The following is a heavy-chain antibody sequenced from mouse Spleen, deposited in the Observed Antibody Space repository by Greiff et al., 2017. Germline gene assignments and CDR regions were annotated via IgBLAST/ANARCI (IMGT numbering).Heavy chain of an antibody. Sequence: QVQLQQPGAELVKPGASVKLSCKASGYTFTSYWMQWVKQRPGQGLEWIGEIDPSDSYTNYHQKFKGKATLTVDTSSSTAYMQLSSLTSEDSAVYYCAKGTYSYAMDYWGQGTSVTVSS. CDR3: AKGTYSYAMDY. CDR2: IDPSDSYT. J-gene: IGHJ4*01. V-gene: IGHV1-50*01. D-gene: IGHD3-3*01. CDR1: GYTFTSYW.